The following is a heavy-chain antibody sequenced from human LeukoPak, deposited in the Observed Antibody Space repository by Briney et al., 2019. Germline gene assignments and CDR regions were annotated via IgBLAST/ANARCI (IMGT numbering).Heavy chain of an antibody. V-gene: IGHV3-73*01. CDR1: GFTFSGSA. D-gene: IGHD1-1*01. J-gene: IGHJ5*02. CDR3: TTLGGTVP. Sequence: GGSLRLSCAASGFTFSGSAMHWVRQASGKGLEWVGRIRSKANSYATAYAASVKGRFTISRDDSKNTLYLQMNSLKTEDTAVYYCTTLGGTVPWGQGTLVTVSS. CDR2: IRSKANSYAT.